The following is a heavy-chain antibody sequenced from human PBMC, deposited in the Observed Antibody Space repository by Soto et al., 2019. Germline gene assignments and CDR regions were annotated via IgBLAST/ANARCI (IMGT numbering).Heavy chain of an antibody. CDR2: ISDDGNTK. D-gene: IGHD3-22*01. CDR1: GFSFSNYG. Sequence: QVRLVESGGAVVQPGRSLRLSCAASGFSFSNYGMHWVRQVPGKGLEWVAVISDDGNTKSYEDSVKGRFTISRDNSKNMLYLEMNSLKTEDTAVYYCAKKVEVVRSFYYYYYAMDVWGQGTTVNVSS. CDR3: AKKVEVVRSFYYYYYAMDV. J-gene: IGHJ6*02. V-gene: IGHV3-30*18.